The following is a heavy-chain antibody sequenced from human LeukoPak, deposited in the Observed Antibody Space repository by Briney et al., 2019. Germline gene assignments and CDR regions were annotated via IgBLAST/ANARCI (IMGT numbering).Heavy chain of an antibody. CDR3: AVRAVAGDFDY. Sequence: SETLSLTCTVSGGSISSYYWSWIRQPPGKGLEWIGYIYYSGSTNYNPSLKSRVTISVDTSKNQFSLKLSSVSAADTAVYYCAVRAVAGDFDYWGQGTLVTVSS. V-gene: IGHV4-59*01. CDR1: GGSISSYY. CDR2: IYYSGST. J-gene: IGHJ4*02. D-gene: IGHD6-19*01.